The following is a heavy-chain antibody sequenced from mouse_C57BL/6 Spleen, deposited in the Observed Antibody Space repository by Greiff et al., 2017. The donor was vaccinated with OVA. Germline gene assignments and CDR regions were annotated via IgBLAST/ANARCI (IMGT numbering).Heavy chain of an antibody. Sequence: QVQLQQPGAELVRPGSSVKLSCKASGYTFTSYWMHWVKQRPIQGLEWIGNIDPSDSETHYNQKFKDKATLTVDKSSSAAYMQLSSLTSEDSAFYYCARGITTVVRYFDYWGQGTTLTVSS. V-gene: IGHV1-52*01. D-gene: IGHD1-1*01. CDR2: IDPSDSET. CDR3: ARGITTVVRYFDY. J-gene: IGHJ2*01. CDR1: GYTFTSYW.